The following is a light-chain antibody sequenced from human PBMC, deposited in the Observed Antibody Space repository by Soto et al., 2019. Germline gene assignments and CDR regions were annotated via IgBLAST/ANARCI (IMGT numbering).Light chain of an antibody. CDR1: TSDVGSYSL. CDR3: CSYAGSATYV. Sequence: QSVLTQPASVSGSPGQSITISCTGTTSDVGSYSLVSWYQQHPGKAPKLMIYEGTKRPSGVSNRFPGSKSGNTASLTISGLQAEDEADYYCCSYAGSATYVFGTGTKLTVL. V-gene: IGLV2-23*01. J-gene: IGLJ1*01. CDR2: EGT.